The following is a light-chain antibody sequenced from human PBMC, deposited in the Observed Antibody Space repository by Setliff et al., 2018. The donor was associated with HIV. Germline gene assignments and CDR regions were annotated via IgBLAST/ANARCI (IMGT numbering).Light chain of an antibody. Sequence: QSALAQPASVSGSPGQSITISCTGTISDVGGFNYVSWYQQHPGKAPKLMIYEVSNRPSWISNRFSGSKSANTASLPISGLQAEDEADYYCSSYTSSSTPYVFGTGTKVTV. CDR2: EVS. CDR1: ISDVGGFNY. J-gene: IGLJ1*01. V-gene: IGLV2-14*01. CDR3: SSYTSSSTPYV.